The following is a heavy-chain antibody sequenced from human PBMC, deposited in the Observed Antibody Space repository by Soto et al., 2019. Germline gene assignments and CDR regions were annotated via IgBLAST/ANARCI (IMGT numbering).Heavy chain of an antibody. D-gene: IGHD5-12*01. CDR3: ARVEVATILGVDY. V-gene: IGHV1-8*01. Sequence: ASVKVSCKASGYTFTSYDINWVRQATGQGLEWMGWMNPNSGNTGYAQKFQGRVTMTRNTSISTAYMELNSLRSEDTAVYYCARVEVATILGVDYWGQGTLVTVSS. CDR2: MNPNSGNT. CDR1: GYTFTSYD. J-gene: IGHJ4*02.